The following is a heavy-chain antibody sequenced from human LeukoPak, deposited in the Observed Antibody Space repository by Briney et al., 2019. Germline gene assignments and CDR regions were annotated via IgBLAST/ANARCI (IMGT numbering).Heavy chain of an antibody. V-gene: IGHV4-59*13. CDR3: ARLSSQDAFDI. CDR1: GGSISSYY. CDR2: IYYSGST. Sequence: SETLSLTFTVSGGSISSYYWSWIRQPPGKGLELIGYIYYSGSTNYNPSLKSRVTISVDTSKNQFSLKLSSVTAADTAVYYCARLSSQDAFDIWGQGTMVTVSS. D-gene: IGHD6-13*01. J-gene: IGHJ3*02.